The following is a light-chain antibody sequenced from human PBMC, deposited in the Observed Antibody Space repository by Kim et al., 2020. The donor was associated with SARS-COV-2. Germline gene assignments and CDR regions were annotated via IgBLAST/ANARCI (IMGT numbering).Light chain of an antibody. CDR2: GAS. V-gene: IGKV3-15*01. CDR3: QQYNDWPLT. CDR1: QSVSSY. J-gene: IGKJ4*01. Sequence: GSPGERATLSCRASQSVSSYLAWYHQKPGQAPRLLIYGASTRATGIPARFSGSGSGTEFTLTISSLQSEDFAVYYCQQYNDWPLTFGGGTKVDIK.